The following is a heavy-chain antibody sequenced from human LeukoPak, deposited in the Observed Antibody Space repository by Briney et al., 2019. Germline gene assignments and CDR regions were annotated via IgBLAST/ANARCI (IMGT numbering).Heavy chain of an antibody. CDR1: GYSFTSYW. V-gene: IGHV5-51*01. Sequence: GESLKISCKASGYSFTSYWIGWLRQMPGKGLEWMGIIYPGDSDIRYSPSFQGQVTISADKSISTAYLQWSSLKASDTAMYYCARPRGYNYGTYFDYWGQGTLITASS. D-gene: IGHD5-18*01. CDR2: IYPGDSDI. J-gene: IGHJ4*02. CDR3: ARPRGYNYGTYFDY.